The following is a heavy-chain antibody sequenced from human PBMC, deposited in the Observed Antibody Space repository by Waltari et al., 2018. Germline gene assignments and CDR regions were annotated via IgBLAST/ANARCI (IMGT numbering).Heavy chain of an antibody. CDR1: SYSIRSGYF. CDR2: ISHSGST. J-gene: IGHJ5*02. V-gene: IGHV4-38-2*02. D-gene: IGHD3-10*01. Sequence: QVQLQESGPGLARPSEHLSLPCDVSSYSIRSGYFWGWIRQPPGKGLQWIGSISHSGSTYYNPSLKSRVTLSVDTSKNQFALKVTSVTAADTATYYCVRDLGGSGNSWFDAWGQGSLVIVSS. CDR3: VRDLGGSGNSWFDA.